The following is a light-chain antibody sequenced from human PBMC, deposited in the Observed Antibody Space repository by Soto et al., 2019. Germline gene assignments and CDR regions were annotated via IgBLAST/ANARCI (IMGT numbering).Light chain of an antibody. J-gene: IGKJ1*01. V-gene: IGKV3-11*01. CDR1: QSINSY. CDR2: DAS. Sequence: EIVLTQSPATLSLSPGERATLSCRASQSINSYLAWYQQKPGQAPRLLIYDASNRATGISARFSGSGSGTDFTLTISSLEPEDFAVYYCQQRSNWPRTFGQGTKV. CDR3: QQRSNWPRT.